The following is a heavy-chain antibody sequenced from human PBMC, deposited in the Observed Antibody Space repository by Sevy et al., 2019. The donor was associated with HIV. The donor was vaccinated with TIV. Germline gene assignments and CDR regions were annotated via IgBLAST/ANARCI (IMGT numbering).Heavy chain of an antibody. V-gene: IGHV3-7*03. J-gene: IGHJ5*02. CDR3: VRDKEVGASILDA. CDR1: GFNFRNFW. CDR2: IKQDGSEA. Sequence: GESLKISCVASGFNFRNFWMSWVRQAPGKGLECVADIKQDGSEAYYVDSVKGRFTISRDNAKNSLYLQMNSLRDEDTAMYFCVRDKEVGASILDAWGQGTPVTVPS. D-gene: IGHD1-26*01.